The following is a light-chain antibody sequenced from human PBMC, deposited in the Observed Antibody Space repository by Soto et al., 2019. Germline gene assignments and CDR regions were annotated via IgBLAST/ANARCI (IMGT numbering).Light chain of an antibody. CDR1: QSVANAY. V-gene: IGKV3-20*01. Sequence: EIVLTQSPGTLSLSPRERATLSCRACQSVANAYLAWYQHKVGQSPRLLIYGASNRAPGIPDRFSGSGSGTDFTLTISRLEPEDFAVYYCHQYAASPRTFGQGTQVEV. J-gene: IGKJ1*01. CDR3: HQYAASPRT. CDR2: GAS.